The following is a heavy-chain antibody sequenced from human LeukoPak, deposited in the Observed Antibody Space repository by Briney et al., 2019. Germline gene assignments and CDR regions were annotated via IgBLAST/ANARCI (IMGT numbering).Heavy chain of an antibody. V-gene: IGHV1-69*05. J-gene: IGHJ3*02. D-gene: IGHD6-13*01. CDR2: IIPIFGTA. CDR3: ARELNDVAAAGTGGAFDI. CDR1: GGTFSSYA. Sequence: GAPVKVSCKASGGTFSSYAISWVRQAPGQGLEWMGGIIPIFGTANYAQKFQGRVTITTDESTSTAYMELSSLRSEDTAVYYCARELNDVAAAGTGGAFDIWGQGTMVTVSS.